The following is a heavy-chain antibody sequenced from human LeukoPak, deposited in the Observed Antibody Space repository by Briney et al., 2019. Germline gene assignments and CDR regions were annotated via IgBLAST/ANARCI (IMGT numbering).Heavy chain of an antibody. CDR3: AKGVNYFVLEY. V-gene: IGHV3-23*01. CDR1: GFTFSDYY. CDR2: LSPSGGIT. D-gene: IGHD3-10*02. Sequence: PGGSLRLSCAASGFTFSDYYMTWIRQAPGKGLEWVSALSPSGGITYYDDSVKGRFTISRDNSKNTLYLRMNSLTAEDTAIYYCAKGVNYFVLEYWGQGTLVTISS. J-gene: IGHJ4*02.